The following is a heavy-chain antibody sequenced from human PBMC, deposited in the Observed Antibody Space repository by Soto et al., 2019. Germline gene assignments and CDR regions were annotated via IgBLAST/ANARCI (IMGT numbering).Heavy chain of an antibody. CDR1: GVTLSNFW. CDR2: ISRDGSSS. Sequence: EVELEESGGGLVQPGGSLRLSCAASGVTLSNFWVHWVRQVPGKGLMWVSRISRDGSSSSYADSVKGRFTISRDNSKKTVFLQMNSLGVEDSGVYYCTRGDTSKLLPHFDYWGQGTLVTVSS. D-gene: IGHD2-15*01. J-gene: IGHJ4*02. CDR3: TRGDTSKLLPHFDY. V-gene: IGHV3-74*01.